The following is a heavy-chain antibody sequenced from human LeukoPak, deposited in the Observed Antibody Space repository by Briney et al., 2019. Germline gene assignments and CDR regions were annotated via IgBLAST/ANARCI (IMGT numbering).Heavy chain of an antibody. V-gene: IGHV4-4*02. CDR1: GGSISSSNW. CDR2: IYHSGST. D-gene: IGHD3-9*01. CDR3: ARDRLRYFDWLGYFDY. J-gene: IGHJ4*02. Sequence: SGTLSLTCAVSGGSISSSNWWSWVRQPPGKGLEWIGEIYHSGSTNYDPSLKSRVTISVDTSKNQFSLKLSSVTAADTAVYYCARDRLRYFDWLGYFDYWGQGTLVTVSS.